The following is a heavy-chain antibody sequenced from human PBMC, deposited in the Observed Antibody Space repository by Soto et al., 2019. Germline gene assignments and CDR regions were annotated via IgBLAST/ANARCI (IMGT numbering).Heavy chain of an antibody. CDR2: ISSSSSYI. J-gene: IGHJ6*02. V-gene: IGHV3-21*01. D-gene: IGHD3-22*01. CDR3: ASEGWYYDSSGYYYGMDV. Sequence: GGSLRLSCAASGFTFSSYSMSWVRQAPGKGLEWVSSISSSSSYIYYADSVKGRFTISRDNAKNSLYLQMNSLRAEDTAVYYCASEGWYYDSSGYYYGMDVWGQGTKVTVSS. CDR1: GFTFSSYS.